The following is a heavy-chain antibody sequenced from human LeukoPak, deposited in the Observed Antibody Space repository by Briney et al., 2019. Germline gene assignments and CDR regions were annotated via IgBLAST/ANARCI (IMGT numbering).Heavy chain of an antibody. CDR1: GYTFTGYG. V-gene: IGHV1-18*01. Sequence: GASVKVSCKASGYTFTGYGIAWVRQAPGEGLELVGWIAAYNGLTNYAQNLQDRLTLTRDTSTTTAFMELRNLTSDDTAIYFCARSYGLEADYWGRGPWSPSPQ. CDR2: IAAYNGLT. CDR3: ARSYGLEADY. J-gene: IGHJ4*02. D-gene: IGHD3-16*02.